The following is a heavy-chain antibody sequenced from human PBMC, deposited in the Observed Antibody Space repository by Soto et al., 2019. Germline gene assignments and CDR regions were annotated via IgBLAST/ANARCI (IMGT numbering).Heavy chain of an antibody. J-gene: IGHJ4*02. D-gene: IGHD3-16*01. CDR1: GYTFTSYY. CDR3: ARADYDYIWGNRSPSDY. Sequence: ASVKVSCKASGYTFTSYYMHWVRQAPGQGLEWMGIINPSSGSTSYAQKFQGRVTMTRDTSTSKVYMELSSLRSEDTAVYYCARADYDYIWGNRSPSDYWGQGTLVKVSS. V-gene: IGHV1-46*03. CDR2: INPSSGST.